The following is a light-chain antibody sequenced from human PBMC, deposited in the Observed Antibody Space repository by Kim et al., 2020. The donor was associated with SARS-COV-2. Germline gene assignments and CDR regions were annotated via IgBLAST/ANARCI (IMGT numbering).Light chain of an antibody. CDR1: ESIITY. V-gene: IGKV1-9*01. Sequence: IQLTQSPSSLSASVGDRVTITCRASESIITYLAWYQQKPGKAPKLLIYAASTLQSGVPSTFSGSGSGTDFTLTIGSLQPEDFATYFCQQLNSYPLTFGGVTKVDIK. CDR3: QQLNSYPLT. CDR2: AAS. J-gene: IGKJ4*01.